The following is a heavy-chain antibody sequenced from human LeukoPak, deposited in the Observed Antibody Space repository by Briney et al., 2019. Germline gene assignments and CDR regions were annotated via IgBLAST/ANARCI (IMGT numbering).Heavy chain of an antibody. CDR2: ISGSGGST. CDR1: GSTFTSYA. J-gene: IGHJ6*02. CDR3: AKGGYCSSTSCYSFPRDGMDV. Sequence: GGSLSLSCAASGSTFTSYAMSWVRQATEEGLEWVSAISGSGGSTYYADSVKGRFTISRDNSKNTLYLQMNSLRAEDTAVYYCAKGGYCSSTSCYSFPRDGMDVWVQGTTVTVSS. D-gene: IGHD2-2*01. V-gene: IGHV3-23*01.